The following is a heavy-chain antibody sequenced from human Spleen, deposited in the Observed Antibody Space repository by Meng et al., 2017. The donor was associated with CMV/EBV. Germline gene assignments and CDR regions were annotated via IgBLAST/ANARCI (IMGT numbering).Heavy chain of an antibody. V-gene: IGHV1-2*02. D-gene: IGHD3-10*01. CDR1: TFTNYY. CDR2: INPKSGGT. Sequence: TFTNYYMHWVRQAPGQGLEWMGWINPKSGGTNYAKKFQGRVTVTRDTSITTIYMELTSMRPDDTAVYYCAKMSERGGNAIYYNGMDVWGQGTTVTVSS. J-gene: IGHJ6*02. CDR3: AKMSERGGNAIYYNGMDV.